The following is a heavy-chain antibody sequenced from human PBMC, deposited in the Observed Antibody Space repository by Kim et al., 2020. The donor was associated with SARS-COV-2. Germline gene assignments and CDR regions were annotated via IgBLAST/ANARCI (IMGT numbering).Heavy chain of an antibody. CDR1: ELTFSNYW. CDR2: IKQNGSEK. V-gene: IGHV3-7*01. J-gene: IGHJ4*02. CDR3: ARRLTLLDY. Sequence: GGSLRLSCAASELTFSNYWRSWVRQAPGKGLEWVANIKQNGSEKYYVDSVKGRFTISRENAKNSLYLQMNGQNAEDTAVYYCARRLTLLDYWGQGTLVTVSS. D-gene: IGHD6-25*01.